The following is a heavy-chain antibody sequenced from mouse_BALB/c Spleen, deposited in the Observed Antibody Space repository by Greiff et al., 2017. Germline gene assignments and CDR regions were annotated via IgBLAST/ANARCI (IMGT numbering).Heavy chain of an antibody. D-gene: IGHD1-1*01. CDR1: GFSLTSYG. J-gene: IGHJ2*01. CDR3: ARDRDYGSSYVFDY. Sequence: QVQLKESGPGLVAPSQSLSITCTVSGFSLTSYGVHWVRQPPGKGLEWLGVIWAGGSTNYYSALMSKLSISKDNSKSQVFLKMNSLQTGDTAMYYCARDRDYGSSYVFDYWGQGTTLTVSS. CDR2: IWAGGST. V-gene: IGHV2-9*02.